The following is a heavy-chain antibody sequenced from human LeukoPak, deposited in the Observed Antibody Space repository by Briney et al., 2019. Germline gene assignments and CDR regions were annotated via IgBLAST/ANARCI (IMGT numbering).Heavy chain of an antibody. V-gene: IGHV3-11*01. CDR1: GFTFSDYY. CDR3: ARLGYCSSTSCVNNWFDP. J-gene: IGHJ5*02. Sequence: GGSLRLSCAASGFTFSDYYMSWIRQAPGKGLEWVSYISSSGSTIYYADSVKGRFTISRDNAKNSLYLQMNSLRAEDTAVYYCARLGYCSSTSCVNNWFDPWGQGTLVTVSS. D-gene: IGHD2-2*01. CDR2: ISSSGSTI.